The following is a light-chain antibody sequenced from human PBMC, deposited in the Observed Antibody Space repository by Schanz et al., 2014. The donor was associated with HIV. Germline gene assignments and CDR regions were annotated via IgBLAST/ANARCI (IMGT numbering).Light chain of an antibody. CDR3: SSYTTSNTLV. Sequence: QSVLTQPPSVSGSPGQSVIISCTGTTSDIGNYDRVSWYQQPPGSAPKLLIFEVDIRPSGVPDRFSGSKSGNTASLTISGLRPEDEADYYCSSYTTSNTLVFGTGTKLTVL. V-gene: IGLV2-18*02. CDR1: TSDIGNYDR. J-gene: IGLJ1*01. CDR2: EVD.